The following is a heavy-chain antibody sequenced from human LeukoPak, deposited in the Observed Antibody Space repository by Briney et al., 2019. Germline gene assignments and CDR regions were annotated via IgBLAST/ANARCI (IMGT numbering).Heavy chain of an antibody. Sequence: GGSLRLSCAASGFTFSSFDMRWVRQPTGQSLEWVFTSGTASVPYYPGAVAGRFTLSRDNAKNSLYLQMNSLTAGDTAVYYCARGPPRGKYYYMDVWGKGTTVTVSS. CDR2: SGTASVP. J-gene: IGHJ6*03. CDR1: GFTFSSFD. V-gene: IGHV3-13*05. D-gene: IGHD1-1*01. CDR3: ARGPPRGKYYYMDV.